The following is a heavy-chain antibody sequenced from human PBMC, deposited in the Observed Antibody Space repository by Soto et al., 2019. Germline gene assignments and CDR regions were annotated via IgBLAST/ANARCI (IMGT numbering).Heavy chain of an antibody. D-gene: IGHD3-10*01. Sequence: SETLSLTCTVSGASINSGDSYWNWIRQQPGEGLQWIGYITYRGATYSIPSLKSRVTMSVDTSKNQFSLKLSSVSAADTGMYYCARDSGESLRFFDYWGQGAPVTGLL. CDR2: ITYRGAT. J-gene: IGHJ4*02. V-gene: IGHV4-31*03. CDR1: GASINSGDSY. CDR3: ARDSGESLRFFDY.